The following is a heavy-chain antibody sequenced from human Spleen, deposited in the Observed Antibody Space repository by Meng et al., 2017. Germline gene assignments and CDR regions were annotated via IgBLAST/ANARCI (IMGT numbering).Heavy chain of an antibody. Sequence: VHVGEWGPGLVKPSGPLSLTCVVSGGSISSIDWWSWVRQPPGKGLEWSGEIYHGGDTNYNPSLKSRVNIAIDKSKNQFSLKLSSVTAADTAVYYCASWIYSCGWQWGQGALVTVSS. J-gene: IGHJ4*02. D-gene: IGHD6-19*01. CDR2: IYHGGDT. V-gene: IGHV4/OR15-8*02. CDR1: GGSISSIDW. CDR3: ASWIYSCGWQ.